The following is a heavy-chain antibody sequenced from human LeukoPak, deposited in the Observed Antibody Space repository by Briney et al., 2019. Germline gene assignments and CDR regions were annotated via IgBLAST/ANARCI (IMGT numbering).Heavy chain of an antibody. D-gene: IGHD3-10*01. Sequence: SETLSLTCSVSGGSISSYYWSWIRQPAGKGLEWIGRIYASGSTNYNPSLKSRVTMSVDTSKNEFSLKLSAVTAADTAVYFCARGHYGFFDYWGQGTLVTVSS. CDR1: GGSISSYY. J-gene: IGHJ4*02. CDR2: IYASGST. V-gene: IGHV4-4*07. CDR3: ARGHYGFFDY.